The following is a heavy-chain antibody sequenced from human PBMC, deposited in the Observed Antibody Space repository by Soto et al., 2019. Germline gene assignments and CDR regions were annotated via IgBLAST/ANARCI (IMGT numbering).Heavy chain of an antibody. D-gene: IGHD3-22*01. V-gene: IGHV3-48*03. CDR3: ARGLSYYDSSGYPY. J-gene: IGHJ4*02. Sequence: GGSLRLSCAASGFTFSSYEMNWVRQAPGKGLEWVSYISSSGSTIYYADSVKGRFTISRDNAKNSLYLQMNSLRAEDTAVYYCARGLSYYDSSGYPYCGQGPLVTVYS. CDR1: GFTFSSYE. CDR2: ISSSGSTI.